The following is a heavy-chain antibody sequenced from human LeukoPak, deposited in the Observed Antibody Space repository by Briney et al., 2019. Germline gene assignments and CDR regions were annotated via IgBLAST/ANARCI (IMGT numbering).Heavy chain of an antibody. CDR1: GGSMESFY. V-gene: IGHV4-59*01. J-gene: IGHJ6*04. CDR3: ARLARLTLIRGVTAYHSLDV. D-gene: IGHD3-10*01. Sequence: SETLSLTCTVSGGSMESFYWSWLRQSPGGGLEWVGYVYYSGTTNYNPSIRSRLTISLDTSKNQSSLKLSSVTAADTAVYYCARLARLTLIRGVTAYHSLDVWGKGTKVTVSS. CDR2: VYYSGTT.